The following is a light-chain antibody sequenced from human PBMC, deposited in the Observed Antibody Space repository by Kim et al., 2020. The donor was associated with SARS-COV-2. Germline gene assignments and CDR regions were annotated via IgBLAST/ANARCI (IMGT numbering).Light chain of an antibody. Sequence: APGERACLSCRASQSVSSSYLAWYQQKPGQAPRLLIYGASSRATGIPDRFSGSGSGTDFTLTISRLEPEDFAVYYCQQYGSSSWTFGQGTKVDIK. CDR3: QQYGSSSWT. V-gene: IGKV3-20*01. CDR2: GAS. J-gene: IGKJ1*01. CDR1: QSVSSSY.